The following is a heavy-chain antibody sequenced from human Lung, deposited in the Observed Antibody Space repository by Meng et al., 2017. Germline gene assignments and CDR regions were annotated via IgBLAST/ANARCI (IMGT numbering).Heavy chain of an antibody. Sequence: VASGWDWVKPGGSLRSPCVALGFYLINALRSWVRKAPGKGLEWVGRIKSNTDGGTAEYAAPVTGRFTISRDDSKSTLYLQMSGLRIDDTGVYYCTWDDKAVSDYWGQGTLVTVSS. D-gene: IGHD1-26*01. CDR1: GFYLINAL. CDR2: IKSNTDGGTA. V-gene: IGHV3-15*01. J-gene: IGHJ4*02. CDR3: TWDDKAVSDY.